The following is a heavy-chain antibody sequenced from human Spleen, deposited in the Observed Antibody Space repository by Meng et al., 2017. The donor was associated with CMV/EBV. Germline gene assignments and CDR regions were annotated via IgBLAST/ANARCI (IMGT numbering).Heavy chain of an antibody. V-gene: IGHV3-11*06. CDR1: GFTFSDYY. CDR2: VSSNSNYI. CDR3: ASDLKTYYHDASGSSFDY. D-gene: IGHD3-22*01. Sequence: GGSLRLSCAASGFTFSDYYMSWIRQAPGKGLEWVSSVSSNSNYIYYADSVKGRFTISRDNAKNLVYLQMNSLRAEDTAVYYCASDLKTYYHDASGSSFDYWGPGTLVTVSS. J-gene: IGHJ4*02.